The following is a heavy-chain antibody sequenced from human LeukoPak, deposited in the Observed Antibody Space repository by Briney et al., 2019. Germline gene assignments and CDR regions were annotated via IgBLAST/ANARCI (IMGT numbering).Heavy chain of an antibody. CDR2: ISGSGSII. CDR3: ARDLSIAARPAFDY. Sequence: GGSLRLSCAASGFIFSSYEMNWVRQAPGKGLEWVSYISGSGSIIYYADSVKGRFTISRDNAKNSLFLQMNSLRAEDTAVYYCARDLSIAARPAFDYWGQGTLVTVSS. V-gene: IGHV3-48*03. D-gene: IGHD6-6*01. J-gene: IGHJ4*02. CDR1: GFIFSSYE.